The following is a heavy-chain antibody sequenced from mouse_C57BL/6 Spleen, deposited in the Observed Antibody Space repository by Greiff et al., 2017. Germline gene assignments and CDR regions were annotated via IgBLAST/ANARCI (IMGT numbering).Heavy chain of an antibody. CDR2: ISSGSSTI. Sequence: EVQLVESGGGLVKPGGSLKLSCAASGFTFSDYGMHWVRQAPEKGLEWVAYISSGSSTIYYADTVKGRFTISRDNAKNTLFLLMNSLRSEDTAMYYGARRGREDYFDYWGQGTTLTVSS. CDR3: ARRGREDYFDY. J-gene: IGHJ2*01. V-gene: IGHV5-17*01. CDR1: GFTFSDYG.